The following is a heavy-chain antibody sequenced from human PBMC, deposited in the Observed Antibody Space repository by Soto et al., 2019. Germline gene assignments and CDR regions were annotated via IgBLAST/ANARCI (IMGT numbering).Heavy chain of an antibody. Sequence: SVKVSCRASGGTFSSYARSWVRQAPGPGLEWMEGVIPIFGTANYAQKFQGRVTITADESTSTAYMELSSLRSEDTAVYYCARSNDCSSTSCSPGAYYYYYYGMDVWGQRTTVTVSS. CDR3: ARSNDCSSTSCSPGAYYYYYYGMDV. J-gene: IGHJ6*02. CDR2: VIPIFGTA. V-gene: IGHV1-69*13. D-gene: IGHD2-2*01. CDR1: GGTFSSYA.